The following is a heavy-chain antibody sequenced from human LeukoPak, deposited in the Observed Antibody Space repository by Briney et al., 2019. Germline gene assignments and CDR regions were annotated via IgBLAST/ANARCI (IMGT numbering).Heavy chain of an antibody. V-gene: IGHV3-48*03. CDR1: GFTFSSYE. D-gene: IGHD4-17*01. Sequence: GGSLRLSCAASGFTFSSYEMNWVRQAPGKGLEWGSYISSSGSTIYYADSVKGRFTISRDNAKNSLYLQMNSLRAEDTAVYCCAKELDYGDYGDWFDPWGQGTLVTVSS. J-gene: IGHJ5*02. CDR3: AKELDYGDYGDWFDP. CDR2: ISSSGSTI.